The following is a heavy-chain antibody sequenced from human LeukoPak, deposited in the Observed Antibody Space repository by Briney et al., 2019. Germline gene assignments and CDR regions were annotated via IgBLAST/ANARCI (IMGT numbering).Heavy chain of an antibody. Sequence: ASVKVSCKASGYTFTGYYMHWVRQAPGQGLEWVGWINPNSGDTNFAQKFQGRVTMTRDTSISIAYMELSRLRSDDTAVYYCARDVWGVGAPRLDYWGQGTLVTVSS. CDR2: INPNSGDT. J-gene: IGHJ4*02. V-gene: IGHV1-2*02. D-gene: IGHD3-16*01. CDR1: GYTFTGYY. CDR3: ARDVWGVGAPRLDY.